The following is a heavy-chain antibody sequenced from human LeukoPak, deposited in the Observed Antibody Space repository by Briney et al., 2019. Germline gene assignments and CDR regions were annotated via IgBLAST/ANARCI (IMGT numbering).Heavy chain of an antibody. CDR1: GYSISSGYH. CDR3: ARTEDFWSGYYAWYFDL. Sequence: SETLSLTCTVSGYSISSGYHWGWIRQPPGKGLEWIGSIYHSGSTYYNPSLKSRVTISVDTSKNQFSLKLSSVTAADTAVYYCARTEDFWSGYYAWYFDLWGRGTLVTVSS. V-gene: IGHV4-38-2*02. J-gene: IGHJ2*01. D-gene: IGHD3-3*01. CDR2: IYHSGST.